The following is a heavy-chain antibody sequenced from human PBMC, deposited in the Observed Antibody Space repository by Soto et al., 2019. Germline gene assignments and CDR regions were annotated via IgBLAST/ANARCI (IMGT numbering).Heavy chain of an antibody. CDR3: ARGGIETVAGQGTYYYYYFGMDV. J-gene: IGHJ6*02. CDR2: ISPIFGTA. Sequence: QVQLVQSGAEVKKPGSSVKVSCKASGGTFSSYAISWVRQAPGQGLEWMGGISPIFGTANYAQKFQGRVTITADKSTSTAYMELSSLRSEDTAVYYCARGGIETVAGQGTYYYYYFGMDVWGQGTTVTVSS. V-gene: IGHV1-69*06. CDR1: GGTFSSYA. D-gene: IGHD6-19*01.